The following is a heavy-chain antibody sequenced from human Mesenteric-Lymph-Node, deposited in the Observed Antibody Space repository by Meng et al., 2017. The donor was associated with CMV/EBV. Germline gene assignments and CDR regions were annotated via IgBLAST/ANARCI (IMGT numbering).Heavy chain of an antibody. J-gene: IGHJ4*02. CDR2: ITSSGTTI. CDR3: ARRPQLGRFDY. V-gene: IGHV3-48*04. Sequence: GESLKISCAASGFTFSSYSMNWVRQAPGKGLEWVSYITSSGTTIYNADSVKGRFTISRDNAKNSLYLQMNSLRAEDTAVYYCARRPQLGRFDYWGQGTLVTVSS. CDR1: GFTFSSYS. D-gene: IGHD6-6*01.